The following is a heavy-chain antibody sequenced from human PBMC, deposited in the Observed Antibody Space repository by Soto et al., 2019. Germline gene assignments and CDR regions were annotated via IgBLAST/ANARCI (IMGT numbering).Heavy chain of an antibody. V-gene: IGHV3-64*01. CDR1: GFTFSSYA. J-gene: IGHJ5*02. D-gene: IGHD2-21*01. Sequence: GGSLRLSCAASGFTFSSYAMHWVRQAPGKGLEYVSAISSNGGSTYYANSVKGRFTISRDNAKNSLYLHMNSLSAEDTAVYYCAREYSDGWFDPWGQGTLDTVSS. CDR2: ISSNGGST. CDR3: AREYSDGWFDP.